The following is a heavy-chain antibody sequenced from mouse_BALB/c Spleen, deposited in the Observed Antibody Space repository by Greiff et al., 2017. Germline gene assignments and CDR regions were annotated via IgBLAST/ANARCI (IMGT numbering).Heavy chain of an antibody. CDR2: IWAGGST. D-gene: IGHD2-4*01. V-gene: IGHV2-9*02. CDR1: GFSLTSYG. J-gene: IGHJ3*01. CDR3: ARPGYDYDSWFAY. Sequence: QVQLKESGPGLVAPSQSLSITCTVSGFSLTSYGVHWVRQPPGKGLEWLGVIWAGGSTNYNSALMSRLSISKDNSKSQVFLKMNSLQTDDTAMYYCARPGYDYDSWFAYWGQGTLVTVSA.